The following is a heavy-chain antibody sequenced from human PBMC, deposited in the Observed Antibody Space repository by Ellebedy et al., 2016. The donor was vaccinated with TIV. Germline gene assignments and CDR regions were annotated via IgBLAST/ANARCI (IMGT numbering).Heavy chain of an antibody. CDR1: GFTFSTYW. CDR2: VRQDENEI. Sequence: GGYLRLSXAASGFTFSTYWMSWVRQAPGKGLEWVANVRQDENEIHYVGSVKGRFTISRDNTKNSLYLQMNSLTAEDTAVYYCARGSIAQESYWEYWGQGTLVTVSS. CDR3: ARGSIAQESYWEY. J-gene: IGHJ4*02. V-gene: IGHV3-7*01. D-gene: IGHD1-26*01.